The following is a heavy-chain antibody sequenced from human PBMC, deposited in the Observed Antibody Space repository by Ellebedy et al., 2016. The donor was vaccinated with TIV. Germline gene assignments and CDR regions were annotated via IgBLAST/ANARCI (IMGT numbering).Heavy chain of an antibody. CDR1: GFTVSSTY. CDR3: ATLPGYSSKHSY. V-gene: IGHV3-9*01. Sequence: SLKISCAASGFTVSSTYMSWVRQAPGKGLEWVSGISWNSGSIGYADSVKGRFTISRDNAKNSLYLQMNSLRAEDTAVYYCATLPGYSSKHSYWGQGTLVTVSS. CDR2: ISWNSGSI. J-gene: IGHJ4*02. D-gene: IGHD6-19*01.